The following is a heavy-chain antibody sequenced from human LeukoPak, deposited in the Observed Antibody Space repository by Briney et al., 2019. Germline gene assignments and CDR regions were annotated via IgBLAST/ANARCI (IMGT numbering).Heavy chain of an antibody. Sequence: PGGSLRLSCAASGFTFSSYGMHWVRQAPGKGLEWVAFIRYDGSNKYYADSVKGRFTISRDNSKNTLYLQMNSLRAEDTAVYYCAKTGSHMTSFDYWGQGTLVTVSS. D-gene: IGHD2-15*01. CDR2: IRYDGSNK. J-gene: IGHJ4*02. CDR3: AKTGSHMTSFDY. CDR1: GFTFSSYG. V-gene: IGHV3-30*02.